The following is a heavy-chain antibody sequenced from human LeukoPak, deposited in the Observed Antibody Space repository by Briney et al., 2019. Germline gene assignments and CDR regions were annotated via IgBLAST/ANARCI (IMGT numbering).Heavy chain of an antibody. J-gene: IGHJ4*02. CDR1: GFTFSSYA. V-gene: IGHV3-30*18. Sequence: GRSLRLSCAASGFTFSSYAMHWVRQSLGKGLEWVAVMSYDGFNKYYADSVKGRFTISGDNSKNTLYLQMNSLRAEDTAVYYCAKTKGYSYGYYFDYWGQGTLVTVSS. CDR3: AKTKGYSYGYYFDY. D-gene: IGHD5-18*01. CDR2: MSYDGFNK.